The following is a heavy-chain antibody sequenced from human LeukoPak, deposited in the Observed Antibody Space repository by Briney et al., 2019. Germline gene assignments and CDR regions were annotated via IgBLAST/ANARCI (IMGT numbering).Heavy chain of an antibody. V-gene: IGHV3-30-3*01. CDR2: ISYDGGNK. J-gene: IGHJ5*02. CDR3: ARDDIVVVVAASHHNWFDP. D-gene: IGHD2-15*01. Sequence: GGSLRLSCAAPGFTFSSYAMHWVRQAPGKGLEWVAVISYDGGNKYYADSVKGRFTISRDNSKNTLYLQMNSLRAADTAVYYCARDDIVVVVAASHHNWFDPWGQGTLVTVSS. CDR1: GFTFSSYA.